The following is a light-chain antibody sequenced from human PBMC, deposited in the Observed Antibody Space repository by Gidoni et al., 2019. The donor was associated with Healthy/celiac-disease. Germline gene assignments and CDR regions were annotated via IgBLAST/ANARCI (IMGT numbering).Light chain of an antibody. CDR2: WAS. CDR1: QSVLYSSNNKNH. Sequence: DIVMTQSPDSLTESLGERATINCKSSQSVLYSSNNKNHLAWYQQKPGQPPKLLIYWASTRESGVPDRFSGSGSGTDFTLTISSLQAEDVAVYYCQQYYSTPITFGQETRLEIK. V-gene: IGKV4-1*01. CDR3: QQYYSTPIT. J-gene: IGKJ5*01.